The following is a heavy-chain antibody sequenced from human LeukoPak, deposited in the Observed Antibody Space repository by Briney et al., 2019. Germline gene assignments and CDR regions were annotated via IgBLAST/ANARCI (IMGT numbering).Heavy chain of an antibody. V-gene: IGHV7-4-1*02. Sequence: ASVKVSCKASGYTFTSYAMNWVRQAPGQGLEWMGWINTNTGNPTYAQGFTGRFVFSLDTSVSTAYLQISSLKAEDTAVYYCARGGPSGWYLYYYYYYMDVWGKGTTVTISS. CDR2: INTNTGNP. CDR3: ARGGPSGWYLYYYYYYMDV. D-gene: IGHD6-19*01. CDR1: GYTFTSYA. J-gene: IGHJ6*03.